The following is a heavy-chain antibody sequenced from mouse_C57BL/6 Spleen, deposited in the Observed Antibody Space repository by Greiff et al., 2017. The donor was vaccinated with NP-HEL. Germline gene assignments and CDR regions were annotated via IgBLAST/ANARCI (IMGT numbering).Heavy chain of an antibody. CDR3: ASGGYSLGAMDY. D-gene: IGHD2-3*01. J-gene: IGHJ4*01. V-gene: IGHV3-6*01. Sequence: EVKLLESGPGLVKPSQSLSLTCSVTGYSITSGYYWNWIRQFPGNKLEWMGYISYDGSNNYNPSLKNRISITRDTSKNQFFLKWNSGTTEDTATYYCASGGYSLGAMDYWGQGTSVTVSS. CDR2: ISYDGSN. CDR1: GYSITSGYY.